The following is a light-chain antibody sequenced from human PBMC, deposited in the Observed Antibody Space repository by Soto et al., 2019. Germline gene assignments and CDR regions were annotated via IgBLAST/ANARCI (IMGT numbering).Light chain of an antibody. CDR2: KVS. CDR1: QSLAHSDGIAY. Sequence: DVVMTQSPLSLPVTLGQPASISCRSNQSLAHSDGIAYFSWFQQRPGRSPRRLIYKVSNRDSGVPARFSGSGSGTDFALKISRVEAEDVGVYYCMQGTHWPITFXQGTRME. J-gene: IGKJ5*01. CDR3: MQGTHWPIT. V-gene: IGKV2-30*02.